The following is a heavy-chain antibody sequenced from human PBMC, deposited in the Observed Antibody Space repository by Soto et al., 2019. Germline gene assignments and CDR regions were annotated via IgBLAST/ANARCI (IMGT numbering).Heavy chain of an antibody. CDR2: MNPNSGNT. CDR1: GYTFTSYD. CDR3: ARETLPDSSSWGNYYYYGMDV. D-gene: IGHD6-13*01. Sequence: AAVKVSCKASGYTFTSYDINWVRQATGQGLEWMGWMNPNSGNTGYAQKFQGRVTMTRNTSISTAYMELSSLRSEDTAVYYCARETLPDSSSWGNYYYYGMDVWGQGTTVTV. V-gene: IGHV1-8*01. J-gene: IGHJ6*02.